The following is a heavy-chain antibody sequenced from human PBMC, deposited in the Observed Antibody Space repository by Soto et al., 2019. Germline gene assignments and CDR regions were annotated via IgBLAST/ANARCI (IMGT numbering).Heavy chain of an antibody. CDR2: IYTSGST. J-gene: IGHJ6*02. Sequence: SETLSLTCTVSGGSISSYYWSWIRQPAGKGLEWIGRIYTSGSTNYNPSLKSRVTMSVDTSKNQFSLKLSSVTAADTAVYYCARDSHYYDSSGPDQAYYYYGMDVWGQGTTVTVSS. D-gene: IGHD3-22*01. V-gene: IGHV4-4*07. CDR1: GGSISSYY. CDR3: ARDSHYYDSSGPDQAYYYYGMDV.